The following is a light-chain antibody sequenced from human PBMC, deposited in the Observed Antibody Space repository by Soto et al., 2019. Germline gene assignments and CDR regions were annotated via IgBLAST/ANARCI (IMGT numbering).Light chain of an antibody. CDR1: QTVNSN. J-gene: IGKJ5*01. Sequence: EIVMTQSPATLSVSPGERATLSCRASQTVNSNLAWYQQKPGQAPRLLIYGASTRATDIPARFSGSGSGTDFTLTISRLEPEDFAVYHCQQRSNWPLTFGQGTRLEIK. V-gene: IGKV3-15*01. CDR2: GAS. CDR3: QQRSNWPLT.